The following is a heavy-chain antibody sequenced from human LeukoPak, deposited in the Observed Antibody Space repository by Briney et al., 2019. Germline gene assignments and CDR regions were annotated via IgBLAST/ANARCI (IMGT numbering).Heavy chain of an antibody. CDR2: IYTSGST. CDR3: ARTMVRGVIVWFAP. Sequence: SQTLSLTCTVSGGSMSSGSYYWSWIRQPAGKGVEWIGRIYTSGSTNYNPSLKSRVTISVDTSKNQFSLKLSSVTAADTAVYYCARTMVRGVIVWFAPWGQGTLVTVPS. J-gene: IGHJ5*02. V-gene: IGHV4-61*02. D-gene: IGHD3-10*01. CDR1: GGSMSSGSYY.